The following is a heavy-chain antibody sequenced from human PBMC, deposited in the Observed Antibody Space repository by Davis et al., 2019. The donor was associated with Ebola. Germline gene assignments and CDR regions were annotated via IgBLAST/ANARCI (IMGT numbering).Heavy chain of an antibody. Sequence: ASVKVSCKASGYTFTSYGISWVRQAPGQGLEWMGWISAYNGNTNYAQKLQGRVTMTTDTSTSTAYMELRSLRSDDTAVYYCARDWDTAMAPDAFDIWGQGTMVTVSS. CDR2: ISAYNGNT. J-gene: IGHJ3*02. CDR3: ARDWDTAMAPDAFDI. CDR1: GYTFTSYG. D-gene: IGHD5-18*01. V-gene: IGHV1-18*01.